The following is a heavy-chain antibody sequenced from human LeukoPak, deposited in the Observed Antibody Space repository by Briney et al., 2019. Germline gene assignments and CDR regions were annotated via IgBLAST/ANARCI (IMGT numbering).Heavy chain of an antibody. CDR2: INHSGST. V-gene: IGHV4-34*01. CDR3: ARGGSGYYLHKTFDY. D-gene: IGHD3-22*01. Sequence: SETLSLTCAVYGGSFSGYYWSWIRQPPGKGLEWIGEINHSGSTNHNPSLKSRVTISVDTSKNQFSLKLSSVTAADTAVYYCARGGSGYYLHKTFDYWGQGTLVTVSS. CDR1: GGSFSGYY. J-gene: IGHJ4*02.